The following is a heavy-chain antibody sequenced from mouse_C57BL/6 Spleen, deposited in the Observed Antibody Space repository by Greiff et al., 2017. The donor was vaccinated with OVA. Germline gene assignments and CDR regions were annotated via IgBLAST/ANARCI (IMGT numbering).Heavy chain of an antibody. J-gene: IGHJ4*01. CDR1: GYTFTSYW. CDR3: ARGDVDYAMDY. CDR2: INPSSGYT. Sequence: VMLVESGAELVKPGASVKLSCKASGYTFTSYWMHWVKQRPGQGLEWIGYINPSSGYTKYNQKFKDKATLTADKSSGTAYMQLSSLTYEDSADYYGARGDVDYAMDYWGQGTTVTVSS. D-gene: IGHD3-3*01. V-gene: IGHV1-7*01.